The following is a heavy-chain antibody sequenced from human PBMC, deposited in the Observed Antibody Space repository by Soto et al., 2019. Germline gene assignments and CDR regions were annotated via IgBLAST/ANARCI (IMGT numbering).Heavy chain of an antibody. J-gene: IGHJ4*02. V-gene: IGHV1-69*06. D-gene: IGHD3-22*01. CDR1: GATFSSYA. Sequence: QVLLVQSGAEVKKPGSSVTVSCKLSGATFSSYAMSWVRQAPGQGLEWIGGIIPFFGTPNYAQTFHGRVTITADTSTATSYMELSSLRSDDTAVYYCARDKGAYYSHLVYWGQGTLVTVSS. CDR3: ARDKGAYYSHLVY. CDR2: IIPFFGTP.